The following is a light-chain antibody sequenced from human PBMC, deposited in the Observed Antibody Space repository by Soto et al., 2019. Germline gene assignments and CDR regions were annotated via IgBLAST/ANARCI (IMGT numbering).Light chain of an antibody. CDR2: DVS. V-gene: IGLV2-11*01. CDR3: CSYAGSPRYV. CDR1: SSDVGGYNY. J-gene: IGLJ1*01. Sequence: QSALTQPRSVSGSPGQSVTISCTGTSSDVGGYNYVSWYQQHPGKAPKVMIYDVSERPSGVPDRFSGSKSGNTASLTISGLQAEDEADYYCCSYAGSPRYVLGTGTKAIVL.